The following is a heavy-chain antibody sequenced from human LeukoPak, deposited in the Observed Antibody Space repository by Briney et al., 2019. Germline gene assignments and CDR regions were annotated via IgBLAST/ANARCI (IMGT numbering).Heavy chain of an antibody. CDR2: IYYSGST. CDR3: ARSRNYDILTGQYRGFDY. CDR1: GGSISSHY. D-gene: IGHD3-9*01. J-gene: IGHJ4*02. Sequence: PSETLSLTCTVSGGSISSHYWNWIRQPPGKGLEWIGYIYYSGSTNYNPSLNNPSLKSRVAISLDTSKNQFSLNLSSVTAADTAVYYCARSRNYDILTGQYRGFDYWGQGTLVTVSS. V-gene: IGHV4-59*11.